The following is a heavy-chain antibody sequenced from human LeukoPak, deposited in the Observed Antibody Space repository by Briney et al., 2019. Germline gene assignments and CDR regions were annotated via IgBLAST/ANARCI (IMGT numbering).Heavy chain of an antibody. V-gene: IGHV3-21*01. CDR3: ARDISPHYGDPPRD. D-gene: IGHD4-17*01. J-gene: IGHJ4*02. CDR1: GFTFSSYS. Sequence: GGSLRLSCAASGFTFSSYSMNWVRQAPGKGLEWVSSISSSSSYIYYADSVKGRFTISRDNAKNSLYLQMNSLRAEDTAVYYCARDISPHYGDPPRDWGQGTLVTVSS. CDR2: ISSSSSYI.